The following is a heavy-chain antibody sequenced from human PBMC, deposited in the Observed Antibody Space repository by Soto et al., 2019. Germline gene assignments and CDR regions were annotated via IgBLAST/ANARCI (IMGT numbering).Heavy chain of an antibody. CDR3: VMTHIDSWSFDFYGMDV. CDR2: IKQDGSEE. CDR1: GQTFNRYW. J-gene: IGHJ6*02. V-gene: IGHV3-7*03. D-gene: IGHD3-3*01. Sequence: DVQLAESGGGLVQPGGSLRLSCVASGQTFNRYWMSWVRQAPGKGLEWVANIKQDGSEEYYVDSVKGRFTISRDNAKKSLYLQMNSLRAEDTAMDYCVMTHIDSWSFDFYGMDVWGQGTTVIVSS.